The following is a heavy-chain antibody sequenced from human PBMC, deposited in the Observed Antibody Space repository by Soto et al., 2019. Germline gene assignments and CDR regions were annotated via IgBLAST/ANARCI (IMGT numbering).Heavy chain of an antibody. CDR3: ARGWSIGWALGV. J-gene: IGHJ6*04. Sequence: SETLSLTCAVYGGSFSGYYWSWIRQPPGKGLEWIGEMNHSGSTNYKPSLKSRVTISVDTSKNQFSLKLTSVTAADTAVYYCARGWSIGWALGVWGKGTTVTVSS. D-gene: IGHD1-26*01. CDR1: GGSFSGYY. V-gene: IGHV4-34*01. CDR2: MNHSGST.